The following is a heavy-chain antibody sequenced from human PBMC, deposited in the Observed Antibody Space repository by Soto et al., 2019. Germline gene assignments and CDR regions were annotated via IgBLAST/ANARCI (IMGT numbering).Heavy chain of an antibody. CDR2: IKQDESEK. V-gene: IGHV3-7*01. CDR3: AGDGPFDGSAFDI. Sequence: EVQLVESGGGLVQPGGSLRLSCAASGFTFSSYWMSWVRQAPGKGLEWVANIKQDESEKYYVDSVRGRFTISRDNAKNSRYLQMNSLRAEDTAVYYFAGDGPFDGSAFDIWCQGTMVTVSS. D-gene: IGHD3-10*01. CDR1: GFTFSSYW. J-gene: IGHJ3*02.